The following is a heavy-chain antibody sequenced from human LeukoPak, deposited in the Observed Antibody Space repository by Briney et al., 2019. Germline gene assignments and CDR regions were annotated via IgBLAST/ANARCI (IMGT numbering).Heavy chain of an antibody. CDR3: ARDPQPSYYYDSSGYYLPDY. V-gene: IGHV1-18*01. J-gene: IGHJ4*02. CDR2: ISAYNGNA. D-gene: IGHD3-22*01. CDR1: AYTFTSYG. Sequence: GASVKVSCKASAYTFTSYGISWVRQAPGQGLEWMGWISAYNGNANYAQKLQGRVTMTTDTSTSTAYMELRSLRSDDTAVYYCARDPQPSYYYDSSGYYLPDYWGQGTLVTVSS.